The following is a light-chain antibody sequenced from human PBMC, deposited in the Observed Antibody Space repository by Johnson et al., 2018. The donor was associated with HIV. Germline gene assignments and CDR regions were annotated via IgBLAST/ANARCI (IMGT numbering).Light chain of an antibody. J-gene: IGLJ1*01. CDR1: SSNIGNNY. CDR2: DNN. V-gene: IGLV1-51*01. CDR3: GTWDSSLSALYV. Sequence: HSVLSQPPSVSAAPGQKVTISCSGSSSNIGNNYVSWYQQLPGTAPKVLIYDNNKRPSGIPDRFSGSKSGTSATLGITGLQTGDEADYYCGTWDSSLSALYVCGTGTKVTVL.